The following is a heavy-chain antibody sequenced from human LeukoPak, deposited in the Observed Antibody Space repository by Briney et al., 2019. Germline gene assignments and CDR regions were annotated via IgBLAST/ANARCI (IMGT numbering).Heavy chain of an antibody. CDR3: ARDYTREGIVAADCYFDY. CDR1: GFTFSSYA. D-gene: IGHD6-13*01. V-gene: IGHV3-23*01. CDR2: ISGSGGST. J-gene: IGHJ4*02. Sequence: GGSLRLSCAASGFTFSSYAMSWVRQAPGKGLEWVSAISGSGGSTYYADSVKGRFTISRDNSKNTLYLQMNSLRAEDTAVYYCARDYTREGIVAADCYFDYWGQGTLVTVSS.